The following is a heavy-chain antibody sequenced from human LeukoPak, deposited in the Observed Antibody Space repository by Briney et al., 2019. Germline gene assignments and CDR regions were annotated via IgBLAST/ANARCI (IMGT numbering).Heavy chain of an antibody. Sequence: ASVKVACKTSGYTFTTYGISWVRQAPGQGLECMGWISGSNGNTKYAQKVQGRVTVTTDTSTTTAYMEVRSLRSDDTAVYYCARDRDRMVQGVTALFDYWGQGTLVTVSS. CDR3: ARDRDRMVQGVTALFDY. CDR1: GYTFTTYG. D-gene: IGHD3-10*01. J-gene: IGHJ4*02. V-gene: IGHV1-18*04. CDR2: ISGSNGNT.